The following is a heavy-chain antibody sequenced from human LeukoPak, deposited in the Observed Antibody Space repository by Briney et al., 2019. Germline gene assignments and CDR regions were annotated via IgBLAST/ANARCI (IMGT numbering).Heavy chain of an antibody. CDR2: IYYSGST. Sequence: SQTLSLTCAVSGGSISSGGYSWSWIRQPPGKGLEWIGYIYYSGSTNYNPSLKSRVTISVDTSKNQFSLKLSSVTAADTAVYYCARDRGTWAYYYDSTGDAFDIWGQGTMVTVSS. V-gene: IGHV4-30-4*07. D-gene: IGHD3-22*01. J-gene: IGHJ3*02. CDR1: GGSISSGGYS. CDR3: ARDRGTWAYYYDSTGDAFDI.